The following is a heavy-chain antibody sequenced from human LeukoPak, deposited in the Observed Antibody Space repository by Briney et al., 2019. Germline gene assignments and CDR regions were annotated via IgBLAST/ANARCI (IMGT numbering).Heavy chain of an antibody. CDR1: GGSISSGGYY. V-gene: IGHV4-39*07. D-gene: IGHD2-2*02. CDR3: ARWYCSSTSCYTRYYFSVMDV. J-gene: IGHJ6*02. CDR2: INHSGST. Sequence: PSETLSLTCTVSGGSISSGGYYWSWIRQPPGKGLEWIGEINHSGSTNYNPSLKSRVTISVDTSKNQFSLKLSSVTAADTAVYYCARWYCSSTSCYTRYYFSVMDVWGQGTTVTVSS.